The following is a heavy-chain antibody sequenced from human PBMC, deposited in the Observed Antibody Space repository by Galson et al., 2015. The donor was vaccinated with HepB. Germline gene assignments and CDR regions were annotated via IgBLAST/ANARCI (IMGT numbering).Heavy chain of an antibody. Sequence: SLRLSCAASGFTFSSYGMHWVRQAPGKGLEWVAVISYDGSNKYYADSVKGRFTISRDNSKNTLYLQMNSLRAEDTAVYYCAKDGLAAAGNFDYWGQGTLVTVSS. CDR1: GFTFSSYG. D-gene: IGHD6-13*01. CDR2: ISYDGSNK. V-gene: IGHV3-30*18. CDR3: AKDGLAAAGNFDY. J-gene: IGHJ4*02.